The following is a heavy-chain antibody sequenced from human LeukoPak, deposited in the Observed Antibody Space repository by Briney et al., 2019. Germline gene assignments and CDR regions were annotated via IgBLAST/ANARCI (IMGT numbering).Heavy chain of an antibody. CDR2: ISSSSSYI. V-gene: IGHV3-21*01. Sequence: GGSLRLSCAASGFTFSSYSMNWVRQAPGKGLEWVSSISSSSSYIYYADSVKGRFTISRDNAKNSLYLQMNSLRAEDTAVYYCALLKRIVVVPGSSTLHAFDIWGQGTMVTVSS. D-gene: IGHD2-2*01. CDR3: ALLKRIVVVPGSSTLHAFDI. J-gene: IGHJ3*02. CDR1: GFTFSSYS.